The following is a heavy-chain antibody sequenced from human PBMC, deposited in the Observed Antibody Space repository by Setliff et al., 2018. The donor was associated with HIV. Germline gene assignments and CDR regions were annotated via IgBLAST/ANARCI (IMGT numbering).Heavy chain of an antibody. J-gene: IGHJ4*02. CDR2: IFYSGSP. D-gene: IGHD2-15*01. CDR1: SGSITSSNYY. V-gene: IGHV4-39*07. CDR3: ARTMAVPATQPFDY. Sequence: TLSLTCIVSSGSITSSNYYWGWIRQPPGKGLEWIGSIFYSGSPYYTPSLKSRVTISVDTSKNQFSLKLSSVTAADTAVYYCARTMAVPATQPFDYWGQGTLVTVSS.